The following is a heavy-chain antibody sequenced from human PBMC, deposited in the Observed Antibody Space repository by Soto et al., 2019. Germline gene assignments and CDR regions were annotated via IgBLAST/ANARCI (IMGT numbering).Heavy chain of an antibody. V-gene: IGHV3-23*01. CDR1: GFTFSSYA. Sequence: PGGSLRLSCAASGFTFSSYAMSWVRQAPGKGLEWVSAISGSGGSTYYADSVKGRFTISRDNSKNTLYLQMNSLRAEDTAVYYCAKVWCSSTSCPGYYYYYGMDVWGQGTTVTVSS. CDR3: AKVWCSSTSCPGYYYYYGMDV. J-gene: IGHJ6*02. D-gene: IGHD2-2*01. CDR2: ISGSGGST.